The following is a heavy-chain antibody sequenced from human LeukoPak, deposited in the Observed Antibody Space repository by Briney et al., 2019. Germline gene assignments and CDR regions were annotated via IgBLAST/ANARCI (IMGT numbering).Heavy chain of an antibody. V-gene: IGHV3-30*18. CDR3: AKRGRKGYSYGSDAFDI. Sequence: GGSLRLSCAASGFTFSSYGMHWVRQAPGRGLEWVAVISYDGSNKYYADSVKGRFTISRDNSKNTLYLQMNSLRAEDTAVYYCAKRGRKGYSYGSDAFDIWGQGTMVTASS. CDR1: GFTFSSYG. D-gene: IGHD5-18*01. J-gene: IGHJ3*02. CDR2: ISYDGSNK.